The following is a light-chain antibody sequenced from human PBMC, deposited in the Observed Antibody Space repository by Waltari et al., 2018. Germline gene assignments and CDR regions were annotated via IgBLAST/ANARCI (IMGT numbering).Light chain of an antibody. CDR2: RAS. CDR1: QSISTW. CDR3: QQYNISPLT. V-gene: IGKV1-5*03. J-gene: IGKJ1*01. Sequence: DIQMTQSHSTLSASVGDRVTITCRASQSISTWLAWYQQKPGEAPKLLIYRASSLQSGVPSSFSGSGSGTEFTLTISSLQPDDFATYYCQQYNISPLTFGQGTKVEIK.